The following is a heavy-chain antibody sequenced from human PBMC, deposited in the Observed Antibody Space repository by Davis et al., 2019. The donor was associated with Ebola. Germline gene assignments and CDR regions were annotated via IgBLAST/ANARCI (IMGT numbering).Heavy chain of an antibody. CDR3: ARAQFPTTSDH. V-gene: IGHV1-18*01. Sequence: AASVKVSCKASGYTFTSYDINWVRQAPGQGLEWMGWINPHNGNTNYAPNVQGRVTMTTDTSTTTAYMEVGSLRSDDTAVYYCARAQFPTTSDHWGQGTLVTVSS. CDR1: GYTFTSYD. D-gene: IGHD1-1*01. J-gene: IGHJ4*02. CDR2: INPHNGNT.